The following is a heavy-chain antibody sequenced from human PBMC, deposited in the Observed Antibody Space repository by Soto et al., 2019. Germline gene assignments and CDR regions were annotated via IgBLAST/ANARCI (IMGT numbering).Heavy chain of an antibody. Sequence: QVQLVQSGAEVKKPGSSVKVSCKASGGTFSSYAISWVRQAPGQGLEWMGGIIPIPGTANYAQKFQGRVTITADESTSTAYMELSSLRSEDTAVYYCARSQGSSTIVETYYHYYYGMDVWGQGTTVTVSS. CDR3: ARSQGSSTIVETYYHYYYGMDV. D-gene: IGHD2-2*01. CDR1: GGTFSSYA. J-gene: IGHJ6*02. CDR2: IIPIPGTA. V-gene: IGHV1-69*01.